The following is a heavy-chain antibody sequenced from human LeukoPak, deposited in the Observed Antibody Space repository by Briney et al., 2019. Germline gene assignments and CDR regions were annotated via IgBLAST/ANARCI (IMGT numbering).Heavy chain of an antibody. CDR1: GYTFTSNY. Sequence: ASVKVSCKASGYTFTSNYIHWVRQAPGQGLEWLGMIYPRDGSTSYAQKFQGRVTVTRDTSTSTVHMELSGLRSEDTAVYYCARDQEGFDYWGQGTLVTVSS. V-gene: IGHV1-46*01. CDR3: ARDQEGFDY. J-gene: IGHJ4*02. CDR2: IYPRDGST.